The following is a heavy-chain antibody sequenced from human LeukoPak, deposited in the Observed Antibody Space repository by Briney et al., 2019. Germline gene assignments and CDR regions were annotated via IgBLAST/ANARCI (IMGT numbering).Heavy chain of an antibody. V-gene: IGHV1-2*02. Sequence: ASVKVSCKPSGYTFTSHSIHWVRQAPGQGLEWMGWINPNSGGTKFAQKFQGRVTMTRDMSISAAYMELSRLRSDDTAVYYCARDNYCSCGVCHSYDYWGQGTLVTVSS. CDR1: GYTFTSHS. CDR3: ARDNYCSCGVCHSYDY. J-gene: IGHJ4*02. D-gene: IGHD2-8*02. CDR2: INPNSGGT.